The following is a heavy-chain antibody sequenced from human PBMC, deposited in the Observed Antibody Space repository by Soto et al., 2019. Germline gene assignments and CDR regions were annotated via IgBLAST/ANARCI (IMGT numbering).Heavy chain of an antibody. J-gene: IGHJ6*03. CDR1: GFTFSNAW. V-gene: IGHV3-15*01. D-gene: IGHD3-3*02. Sequence: GGSLRLSCAASGFTFSNAWMSWVRQAPGKGLEWVGRIKSKTDGGTTDYAAHVKGRFTISRDDSKNTLYLQMNSLKTEDTAVYYCTIIGFLEAFSYYYYYYMDVWGKGTTVTVSS. CDR2: IKSKTDGGTT. CDR3: TIIGFLEAFSYYYYYYMDV.